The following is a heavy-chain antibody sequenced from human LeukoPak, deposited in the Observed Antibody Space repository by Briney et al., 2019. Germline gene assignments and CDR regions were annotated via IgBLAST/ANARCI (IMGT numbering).Heavy chain of an antibody. CDR3: ARGTYDSSGYYVWFDP. D-gene: IGHD3-22*01. Sequence: ASVKVSCKASGYTFTSYYMHWVRQAPGPGLEWMGIINPSGGSTSYAQKFQGRVTMTRDTSTSTVYMELSSLRSEDTAVYYCARGTYDSSGYYVWFDPWGQGTLVTVSS. CDR2: INPSGGST. J-gene: IGHJ5*02. CDR1: GYTFTSYY. V-gene: IGHV1-46*01.